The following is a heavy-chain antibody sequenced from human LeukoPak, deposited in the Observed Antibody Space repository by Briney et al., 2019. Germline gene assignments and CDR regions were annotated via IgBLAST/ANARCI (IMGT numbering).Heavy chain of an antibody. V-gene: IGHV3-23*01. CDR3: AKVYRAHGDYHAFDV. CDR1: RFSFSSYA. CDR2: ISGSGSST. J-gene: IGHJ3*01. Sequence: GGSLRLSCAASRFSFSSYAMSWVRQAPGKGLEWVSSISGSGSSTYYADPVKDRFTISRDNSKNTLYLQMNSLRAEDTAVYYCAKVYRAHGDYHAFDVWGQGTMVTVSS. D-gene: IGHD4-17*01.